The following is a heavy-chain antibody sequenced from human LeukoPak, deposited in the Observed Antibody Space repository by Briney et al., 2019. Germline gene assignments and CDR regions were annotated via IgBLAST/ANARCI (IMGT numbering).Heavy chain of an antibody. J-gene: IGHJ4*02. CDR2: IYYTGTT. CDR1: GGSMSGYY. V-gene: IGHV4-59*01. Sequence: SETLSLTCTVSGGSMSGYYWTWIRQPPGKTLEWIAYIYYTGTTNYNPSLESRVTISVDTSRNQFSLRRRSVAAADTAVYYCARLRGNYFPDFWGQGTLVTVSS. D-gene: IGHD2/OR15-2a*01. CDR3: ARLRGNYFPDF.